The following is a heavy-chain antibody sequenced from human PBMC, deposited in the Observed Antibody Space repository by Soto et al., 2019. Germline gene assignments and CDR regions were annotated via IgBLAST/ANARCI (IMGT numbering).Heavy chain of an antibody. V-gene: IGHV5-51*01. D-gene: IGHD4-17*01. CDR2: IYPSDSDT. Sequence: PGDSLKISCQVSGYTFTIYWIGWVRQMPGKGLEWMGIIYPSDSDTRYSPSFQGQVTISADQSINTAYLQWDSLKASDTAIYYCARPANTVADHFDLWGQGPPVTVSS. CDR3: ARPANTVADHFDL. CDR1: GYTFTIYW. J-gene: IGHJ4*02.